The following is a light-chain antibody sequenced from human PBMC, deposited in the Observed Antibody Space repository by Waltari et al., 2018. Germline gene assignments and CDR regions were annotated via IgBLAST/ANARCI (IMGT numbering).Light chain of an antibody. Sequence: LPQSPGTLSLSLGARATLSLRASQSLSRYFAWYPQKPGQAPRLLIYGASTRATGIPDRFSGSGSGTDFSLTISGLEPEDSAVYYCQHHFRLPATFGQGTKVEIK. CDR2: GAS. V-gene: IGKV3-20*01. J-gene: IGKJ1*01. CDR3: QHHFRLPAT. CDR1: QSLSRY.